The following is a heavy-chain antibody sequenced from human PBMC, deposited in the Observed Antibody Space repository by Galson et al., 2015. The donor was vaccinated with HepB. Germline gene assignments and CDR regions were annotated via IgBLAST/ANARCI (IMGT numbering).Heavy chain of an antibody. V-gene: IGHV1-46*01. CDR3: ARAPLLLWFGELITSNGMDV. J-gene: IGHJ6*02. CDR2: INPSGGST. Sequence: SVKVSCKASGYTFTSYYMHWVRQAPGQGLEWMGIINPSGGSTSYAQKFQGRVTMTRDTSTSTVYMELSSLRSEDTAVYYCARAPLLLWFGELITSNGMDVWGQGTTVTVSS. D-gene: IGHD3-10*01. CDR1: GYTFTSYY.